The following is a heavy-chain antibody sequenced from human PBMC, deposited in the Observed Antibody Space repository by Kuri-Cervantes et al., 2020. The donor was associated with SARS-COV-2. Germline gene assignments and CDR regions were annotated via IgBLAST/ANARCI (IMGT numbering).Heavy chain of an antibody. CDR2: IYYSGST. V-gene: IGHV4-59*08. CDR1: GGSISSYY. J-gene: IGHJ4*02. Sequence: ESLKISCTVSGGSISSYYWSWIRQPPGKGLEWIGYIYYSGSTNYNPSLKSRVTMSVDTSKNQFSLKLSSMTAADTAVYYCARSFMVASYFDYWGQGILVTVSS. D-gene: IGHD5-12*01. CDR3: ARSFMVASYFDY.